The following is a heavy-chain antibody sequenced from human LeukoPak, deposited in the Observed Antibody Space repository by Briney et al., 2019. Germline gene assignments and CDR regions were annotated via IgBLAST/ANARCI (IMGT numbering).Heavy chain of an antibody. J-gene: IGHJ4*02. V-gene: IGHV3-53*01. CDR2: IHSGGTT. CDR1: GFTVSGNY. Sequence: GGSLRLSCAVSGFTVSGNYMSWVRQAPGKGLEWVSLIHSGGTTYYADSVKGRFTISRDNSKNTLYLQMNSLRAEDTAVYYCARNFHRRLFDSSGYYPYWGQGTLVTVSS. CDR3: ARNFHRRLFDSSGYYPY. D-gene: IGHD3-22*01.